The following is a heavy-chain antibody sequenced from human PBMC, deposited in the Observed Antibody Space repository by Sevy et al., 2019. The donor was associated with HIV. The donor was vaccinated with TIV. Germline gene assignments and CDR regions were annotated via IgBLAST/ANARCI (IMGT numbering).Heavy chain of an antibody. V-gene: IGHV3-21*01. J-gene: IGHJ4*02. CDR3: AREDSNGVCYSH. D-gene: IGHD2-8*01. CDR2: ISSSSSYI. CDR1: GITFTIYT. Sequence: GGSLGLSCAASGITFTIYTMNWVRQAPGKGLEWVSSISSSSSYIYYADSVKGRFTISRDNAKSSLYLQMNSLRAEDTAVYYCAREDSNGVCYSHWGQGTLVTVSS.